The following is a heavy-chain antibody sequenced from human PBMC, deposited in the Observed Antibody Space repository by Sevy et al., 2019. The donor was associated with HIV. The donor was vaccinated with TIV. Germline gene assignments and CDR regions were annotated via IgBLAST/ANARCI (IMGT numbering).Heavy chain of an antibody. Sequence: GGSPRLSCAASGFTFNTHAMNWVRQAPGKGLEWVSTISGPGYNTYYADSVKGRFTISRDNSQNTLHLQMNSLRADDTAVYYCAKALNPALESMLQVNLRTLKGFDVWGQGTMVTVSS. CDR1: GFTFNTHA. CDR2: ISGPGYNT. CDR3: AKALNPALESMLQVNLRTLKGFDV. V-gene: IGHV3-23*01. J-gene: IGHJ3*01. D-gene: IGHD2-8*01.